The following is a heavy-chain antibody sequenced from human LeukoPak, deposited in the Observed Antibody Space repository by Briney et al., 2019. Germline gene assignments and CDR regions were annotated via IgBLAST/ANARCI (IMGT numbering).Heavy chain of an antibody. CDR1: GGSISSGGYS. J-gene: IGHJ4*02. CDR3: AREIGIWGSYRYFDY. Sequence: SETLSLTCAVSGGSISSGGYSWSWIRQPPGKGLEWIGYIYHSGSTYYNPSLKSRVTISVDRSKNQFSLKLSSVTAADTAVYYCAREIGIWGSYRYFDYWGQGTLVTVSS. D-gene: IGHD3-16*02. V-gene: IGHV4-30-2*01. CDR2: IYHSGST.